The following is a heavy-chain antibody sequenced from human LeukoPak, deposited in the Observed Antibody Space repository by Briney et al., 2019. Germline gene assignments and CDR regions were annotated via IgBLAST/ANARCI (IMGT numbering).Heavy chain of an antibody. D-gene: IGHD3-9*01. V-gene: IGHV1-46*01. Sequence: EASVKVSCKTSGYTFTSYYIRWVRQAPGQGLEWMGIINPSGGSTTYAQKFQGRLTMTSATSTSTVYMELSSLRSEDTAVYYCARSAAYYNEADIWGQGTMVTVSS. CDR3: ARSAAYYNEADI. CDR1: GYTFTSYY. J-gene: IGHJ3*02. CDR2: INPSGGST.